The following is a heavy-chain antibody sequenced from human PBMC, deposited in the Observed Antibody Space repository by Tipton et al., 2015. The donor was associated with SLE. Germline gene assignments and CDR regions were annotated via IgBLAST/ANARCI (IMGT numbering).Heavy chain of an antibody. D-gene: IGHD4-17*01. CDR1: GYSFTSYW. J-gene: IGHJ2*01. V-gene: IGHV5-51*03. CDR3: ARPPLIYGDSYGWYFDV. Sequence: QLVQSGAEVKKPGESLKISCKASGYSFTSYWIAWVRQVPGKGLEWMGLIYPDDSDTRYSPSFQGQVTISADKSIDTAYLQWSSLKASDTAMYFCARPPLIYGDSYGWYFDVWGRGTLVTVSS. CDR2: IYPDDSDT.